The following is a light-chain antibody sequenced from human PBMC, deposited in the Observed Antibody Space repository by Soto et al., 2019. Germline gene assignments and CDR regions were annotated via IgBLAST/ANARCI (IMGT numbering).Light chain of an antibody. CDR1: QSVRSN. J-gene: IGKJ1*01. CDR2: GAS. V-gene: IGKV3-15*01. CDR3: QQYDNWPET. Sequence: EIVMTPSPATLSVSPGERATLSCRASQSVRSNLAWYQQKPGQAPRLLMYGASTRATGIPARFSGSGSGTEFTLTISSLQSEDFAVYYCQQYDNWPETFGQGTKVDIK.